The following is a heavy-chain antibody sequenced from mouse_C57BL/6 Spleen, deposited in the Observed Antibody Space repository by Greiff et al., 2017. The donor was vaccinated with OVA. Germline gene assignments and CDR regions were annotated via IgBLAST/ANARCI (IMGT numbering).Heavy chain of an antibody. J-gene: IGHJ4*01. CDR2: IDPSDSVP. CDR1: GYTFTSSW. CDR3: ARGREGAMDY. Sequence: QVQLQQPGAELVRPGSSVKLSCKASGYTFTSSWRPWVKQRPIQGLEWMGNIDPSDSVPHFNQKFKDKATFTVDKSSSTAYMQLSSLTSEGSAVYYCARGREGAMDYGGQGTSVTVSS. V-gene: IGHV1-52*01.